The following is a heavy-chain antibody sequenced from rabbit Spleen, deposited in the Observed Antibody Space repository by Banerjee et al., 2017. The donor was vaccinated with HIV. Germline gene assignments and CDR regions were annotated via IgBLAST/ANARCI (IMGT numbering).Heavy chain of an antibody. Sequence: HLTESGGGLVQPGGSLKLSCTASGFTLSSYYINWFRQAPGKGLEWIGYIDPVFGITYYANWVNGRFSISRENAQNTVFLQMTSLTAADTATYFCARDLAGVIGWNFSLWGQGTLVTVS. CDR3: ARDLAGVIGWNFSL. V-gene: IGHV1S7*01. CDR2: IDPVFGIT. D-gene: IGHD4-1*01. J-gene: IGHJ4*01. CDR1: GFTLSSYY.